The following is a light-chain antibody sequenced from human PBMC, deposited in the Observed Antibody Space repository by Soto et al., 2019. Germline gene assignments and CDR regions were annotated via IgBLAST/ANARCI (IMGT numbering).Light chain of an antibody. CDR3: QQYNNWPIT. CDR1: QSVADN. Sequence: EVVMTQSPATLSVSPGERVTLSCRSSQSVADNLAWFQQKPGQGPRLLICGASTRATGIPARFSGSGSETDFTLTISSLRSEDSAVYHCQQYNNWPITFGQGIRLEI. J-gene: IGKJ5*01. V-gene: IGKV3-15*01. CDR2: GAS.